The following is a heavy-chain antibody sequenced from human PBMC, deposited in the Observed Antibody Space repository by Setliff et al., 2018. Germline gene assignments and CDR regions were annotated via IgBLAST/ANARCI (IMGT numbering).Heavy chain of an antibody. CDR2: INPSSGRT. CDR3: ARDQTPGDFMIVVVSLDRYSDL. D-gene: IGHD3-22*01. J-gene: IGHJ2*01. V-gene: IGHV1-2*02. CDR1: GYTFTSHY. Sequence: GASVKVSCKASGYTFTSHYMHWVRQAPGLGLEWMGTINPSSGRTSYAQKFQGRVTMTRDTSISTAYMELSRLRSDDTAVYYCARDQTPGDFMIVVVSLDRYSDLWGRGTLVTVSS.